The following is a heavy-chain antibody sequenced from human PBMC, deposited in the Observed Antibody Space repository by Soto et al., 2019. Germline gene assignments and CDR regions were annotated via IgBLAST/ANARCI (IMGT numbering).Heavy chain of an antibody. Sequence: ASVKVSCKASVYTFTSYGISWVRQAPGQGLEWMGWISAYNGNTNYAQKLQGRVTMTTDTSTSTAYMELRSLRSDDTAVYYCARDKSGYYTDWFDPWGQGTLVTVSS. V-gene: IGHV1-18*01. D-gene: IGHD3-3*01. J-gene: IGHJ5*02. CDR1: VYTFTSYG. CDR2: ISAYNGNT. CDR3: ARDKSGYYTDWFDP.